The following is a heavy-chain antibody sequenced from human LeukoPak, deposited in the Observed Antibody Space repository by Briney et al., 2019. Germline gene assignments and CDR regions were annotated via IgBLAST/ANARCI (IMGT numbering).Heavy chain of an antibody. CDR1: GFTFSSYE. J-gene: IGHJ4*02. Sequence: PGGSLRLSCAASGFTFSSYEMNWVRQAPGKGLEWVSYISSSGSTIYYADSVKGRFTISRDNAKKSLDLQMNSLRAEDTAVYYCARSGHSNGWYYFDYWGLGALVTVSS. D-gene: IGHD6-19*01. V-gene: IGHV3-48*03. CDR3: ARSGHSNGWYYFDY. CDR2: ISSSGSTI.